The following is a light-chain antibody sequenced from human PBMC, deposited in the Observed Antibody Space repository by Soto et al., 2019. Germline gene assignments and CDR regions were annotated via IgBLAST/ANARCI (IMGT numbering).Light chain of an antibody. J-gene: IGLJ2*01. CDR1: SSDVGGYNS. CDR2: EVS. CDR3: SSYTSSSTLV. V-gene: IGLV2-14*01. Sequence: QSVLTQPASVSGSPGQSITISCTGTSSDVGGYNSVSWYQHHPGKAPKLMIYEVSSRPSGVSNRFSGSKSGNTASLTISGLQAEDEADYYCSSYTSSSTLVFGGGTKVTVL.